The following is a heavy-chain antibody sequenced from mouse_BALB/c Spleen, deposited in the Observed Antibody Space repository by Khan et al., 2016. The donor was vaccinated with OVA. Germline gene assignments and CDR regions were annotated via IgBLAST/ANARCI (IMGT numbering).Heavy chain of an antibody. V-gene: IGHV3-2*02. Sequence: EVKLEVSGPGLVKPSQSLSLTCTVTGYSITSDYAWNWIRQFPGNKLEWMGYISYSGSTNYNPALKSRISLTRDTSKNQFFLQLNSVTTEDTATSVCAREGARYNYAMDYWGQGTSVTVSS. CDR1: GYSITSDYA. D-gene: IGHD1-1*01. CDR2: ISYSGST. J-gene: IGHJ4*01. CDR3: AREGARYNYAMDY.